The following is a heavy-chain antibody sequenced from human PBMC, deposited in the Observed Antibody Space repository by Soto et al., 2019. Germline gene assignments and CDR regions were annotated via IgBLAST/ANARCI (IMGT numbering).Heavy chain of an antibody. CDR1: GETIYSSMW. Sequence: RGTIALPCAFSGETIYSSMWWSWVRHPPWKGLEWIGEIYHSGSTNYNPSLKSRVTISVDKSKNQFSLKLSSVTAADTAVYYCARIIVVVPAATGGWFDPWGQGTLVTGFS. J-gene: IGHJ5*02. V-gene: IGHV4-4*03. CDR2: IYHSGST. D-gene: IGHD2-2*01. CDR3: ARIIVVVPAATGGWFDP.